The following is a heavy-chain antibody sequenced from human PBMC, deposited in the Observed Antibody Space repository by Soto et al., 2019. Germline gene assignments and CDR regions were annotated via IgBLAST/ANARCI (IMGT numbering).Heavy chain of an antibody. Sequence: SETLSLTCTVSGGSISSSSYYWGWIRQPPGKGLEWIGSIYYSGSTYYNPSLKSRVTISVDTSKNQFSLKLSSVTAADTAVYYCARQTYYYYYMDVWGKGTTVTVSS. CDR2: IYYSGST. CDR1: GGSISSSSYY. J-gene: IGHJ6*03. CDR3: ARQTYYYYYMDV. V-gene: IGHV4-39*01.